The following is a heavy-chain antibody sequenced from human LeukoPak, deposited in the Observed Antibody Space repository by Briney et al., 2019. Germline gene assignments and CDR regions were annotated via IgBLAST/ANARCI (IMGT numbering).Heavy chain of an antibody. D-gene: IGHD2-15*01. J-gene: IGHJ4*02. CDR1: GYTFTSYA. V-gene: IGHV1-18*04. CDR3: VRDLTPSFCTSGSCPYGGYFDH. Sequence: ASVSVSFTASGYTFTSYALSWVRQAPGQGLEWMGWLNINNGNTKYAQKFQGRVTMTRITSTNTAYLELRNLISDDTAVYYCVRDLTPSFCTSGSCPYGGYFDHWGQGTLVTVS. CDR2: LNINNGNT.